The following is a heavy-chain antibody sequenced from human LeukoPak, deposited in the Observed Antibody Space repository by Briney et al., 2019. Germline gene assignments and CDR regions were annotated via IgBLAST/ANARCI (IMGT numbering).Heavy chain of an antibody. D-gene: IGHD1-1*01. CDR3: AKSQQLELFFGPDAFDI. CDR2: ITGSGAGGT. CDR1: GFTFRSHA. V-gene: IGHV3-23*01. J-gene: IGHJ3*02. Sequence: GGSLRLSCGASGFTFRSHAMNWVRQAPGKGLEWVSAITGSGAGGTDYADSVKGRFIISRDNSKNTVYLEMNSLRAEDTAVYYCAKSQQLELFFGPDAFDIWGQGTMVTVSS.